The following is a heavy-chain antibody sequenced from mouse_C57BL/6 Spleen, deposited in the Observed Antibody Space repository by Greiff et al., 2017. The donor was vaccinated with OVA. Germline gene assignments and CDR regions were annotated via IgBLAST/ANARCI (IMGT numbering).Heavy chain of an antibody. J-gene: IGHJ2*01. CDR3: ARRQVSFDY. CDR1: GYTFTSYW. V-gene: IGHV1-69*01. D-gene: IGHD6-2*01. Sequence: VQLQQPGAELVMPGASVKLSCKASGYTFTSYWMHWVKQRPGQGLEWIGEIDPSDSYTNYNQKFTGKSTLTVDKSSSTAYMQLSSLTSEDSAVYYCARRQVSFDYWGQGTTLTVSS. CDR2: IDPSDSYT.